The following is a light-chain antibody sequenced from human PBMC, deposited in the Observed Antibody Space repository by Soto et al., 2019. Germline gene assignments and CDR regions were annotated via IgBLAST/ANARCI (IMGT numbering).Light chain of an antibody. J-gene: IGLJ2*01. CDR3: QSYDSSLSGVV. Sequence: QSVLTQPPSVSGAPGQRVTISCTGSSFNIGAGYDVHWYQQLPGTAPKFLIYANSNRPSGVPDRFSGSKSGTSASLAIIGLQAEDEADYYCQSYDSSLSGVVFGGGTKLTVL. CDR2: ANS. V-gene: IGLV1-40*01. CDR1: SFNIGAGYD.